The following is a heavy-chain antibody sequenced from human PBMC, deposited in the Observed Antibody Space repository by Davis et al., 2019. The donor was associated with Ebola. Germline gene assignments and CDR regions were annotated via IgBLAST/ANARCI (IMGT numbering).Heavy chain of an antibody. CDR1: GFIFNSYS. CDR3: ARSPTPTYYDFWSGYFRLEQTRPPNRGWFDP. D-gene: IGHD3-3*01. Sequence: GESLKISCAASGFIFNSYSMNWVRQTPGKGLEWISYISSGTSTKYYADSVKGRFTISRDNSKNTLYLQMNSLRAEDTAVYYCARSPTPTYYDFWSGYFRLEQTRPPNRGWFDPWGQGTLVTVSS. J-gene: IGHJ5*02. CDR2: ISSGTSTK. V-gene: IGHV3-48*01.